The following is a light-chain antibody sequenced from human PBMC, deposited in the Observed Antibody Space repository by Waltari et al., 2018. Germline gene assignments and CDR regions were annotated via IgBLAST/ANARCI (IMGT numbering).Light chain of an antibody. CDR1: QRISRN. Sequence: EILMTQSPPTLSVSPGERATLSCRASQRISRNLAWYQQKPGQAPRLLIYGASTRATGIPARFSSSGSGTEFTLTISSLKSEDFAVYYCQQYNNWRTFGQGTKLEIK. V-gene: IGKV3-15*01. CDR3: QQYNNWRT. CDR2: GAS. J-gene: IGKJ2*01.